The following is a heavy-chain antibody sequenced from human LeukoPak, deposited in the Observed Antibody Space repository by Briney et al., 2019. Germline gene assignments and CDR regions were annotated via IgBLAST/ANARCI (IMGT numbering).Heavy chain of an antibody. V-gene: IGHV3-30*03. J-gene: IGHJ3*02. CDR3: AYSGSYTEAFDI. CDR1: GFTFSSYG. Sequence: GGSLRLSCAASGFTFSSYGMHWVRQAPGKGLEWVAVISYDGSNKYYADSVKRRFTISRDNSKNTLYLQMNSLRAEDTAVYYCAYSGSYTEAFDIWGQGTMVTVSS. D-gene: IGHD1-26*01. CDR2: ISYDGSNK.